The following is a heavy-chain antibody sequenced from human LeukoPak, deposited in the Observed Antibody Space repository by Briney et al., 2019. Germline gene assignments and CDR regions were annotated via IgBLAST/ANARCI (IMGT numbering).Heavy chain of an antibody. D-gene: IGHD4-11*01. CDR3: ARRYSNYFFDY. V-gene: IGHV4-38-2*01. CDR2: IYHSGST. J-gene: IGHJ4*02. Sequence: PSETLSLTCAVSSYSITSGYYWARIRQPPGKGLEWIGNIYHSGSTYYNPCLKSRVTISVDTSKNQFSLKLSSVTAADTAVYYCARRYSNYFFDYWGQGTLVTVSS. CDR1: SYSITSGYY.